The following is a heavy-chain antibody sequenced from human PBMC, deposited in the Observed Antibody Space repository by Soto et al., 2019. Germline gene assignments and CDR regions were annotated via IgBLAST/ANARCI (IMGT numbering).Heavy chain of an antibody. CDR3: ARGGTPIDY. Sequence: PSETLSLTCTVSGGSVKSFFWSWIRQPPGKGLEWVGHSFSSGRTAYNPSLQSRVTISVDTSKNQISLNMRSVTAADTAVYYCARGGTPIDYWGQGTLVT. CDR1: GGSVKSFF. V-gene: IGHV4-59*02. CDR2: SFSSGRT. D-gene: IGHD3-16*01. J-gene: IGHJ4*02.